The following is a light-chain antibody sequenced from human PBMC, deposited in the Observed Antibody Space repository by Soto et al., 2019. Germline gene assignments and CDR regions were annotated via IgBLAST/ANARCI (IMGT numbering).Light chain of an antibody. CDR1: LTGSSY. CDR3: QQTYSSLPWT. J-gene: IGKJ1*01. V-gene: IGKV1-39*01. CDR2: AAS. Sequence: DIQMTQSPSSLSASVGDRVTITCRASLTGSSYLNWYQQKPGKAPNLLIYAASSLQHGVPSRFSGSESGTDFTLTISSLQPEDSATYYCQQTYSSLPWTFGQGTKVEI.